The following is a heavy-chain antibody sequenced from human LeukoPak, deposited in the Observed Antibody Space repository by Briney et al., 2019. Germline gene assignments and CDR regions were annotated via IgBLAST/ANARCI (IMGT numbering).Heavy chain of an antibody. Sequence: GGSLRLSCAASGFTFSSYDMHWVRQPTGKGLEWVSAIGTAGDTYYPGSVKGRLTISRENAKNSLYLQMNSLRAGDTAVYYCARGDSGSYWEPDAFDIWGQGTMVTVSS. CDR1: GFTFSSYD. J-gene: IGHJ3*02. CDR3: ARGDSGSYWEPDAFDI. D-gene: IGHD1-26*01. V-gene: IGHV3-13*01. CDR2: IGTAGDT.